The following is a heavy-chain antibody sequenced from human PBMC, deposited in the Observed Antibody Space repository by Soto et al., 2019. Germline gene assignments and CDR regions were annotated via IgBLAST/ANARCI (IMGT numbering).Heavy chain of an antibody. V-gene: IGHV4-4*07. CDR1: GYSFCNYY. D-gene: IGHD2-21*01. CDR2: VSSSGNT. Sequence: AILYLTCTVAGYSFCNYYGFWIRQPVGKGLEWIGRVSSSGNTNANPTLNSRATMSIDTSKNQFSLNLTSVTAADTAVYYCARTSDLGFRDWFDPWGQGTLVTVSS. J-gene: IGHJ5*02. CDR3: ARTSDLGFRDWFDP.